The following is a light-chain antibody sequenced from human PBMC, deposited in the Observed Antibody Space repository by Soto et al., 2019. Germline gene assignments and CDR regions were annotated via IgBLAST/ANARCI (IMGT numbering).Light chain of an antibody. J-gene: IGLJ2*01. V-gene: IGLV2-23*01. CDR2: EDN. CDR1: SSDIGTYDL. CDR3: CSYAGSSTVV. Sequence: QSALTQPASVSGSPRQSITISCAGTSSDIGTYDLVSWYQQHPGTAPKVLIYEDNKRPSGISDRFSGSKSGNTASLTISGLRAEDEATYFCCSYAGSSTVVFGGGTQLTVL.